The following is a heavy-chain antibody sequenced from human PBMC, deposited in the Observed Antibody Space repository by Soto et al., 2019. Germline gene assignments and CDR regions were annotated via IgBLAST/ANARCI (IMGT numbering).Heavy chain of an antibody. D-gene: IGHD3-10*01. CDR1: GFTLTTYT. CDR3: VRERGLSSFYGMYV. Sequence: EVQLVESGGGLVKPGGSLRLSCEASGFTLTTYTMNWVRQASGKGLEWVSSITSSSGHIYYADSVKGRFTISRDNARNSLYLQMNSLRAEDTAVYYCVRERGLSSFYGMYVWGQGTTVTVSS. V-gene: IGHV3-21*02. CDR2: ITSSSGHI. J-gene: IGHJ6*02.